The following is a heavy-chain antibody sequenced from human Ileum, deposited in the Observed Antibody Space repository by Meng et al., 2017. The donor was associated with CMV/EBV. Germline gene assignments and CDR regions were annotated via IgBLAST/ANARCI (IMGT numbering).Heavy chain of an antibody. D-gene: IGHD6-19*01. V-gene: IGHV4-30-4*01. CDR3: AREGGGWYFDS. CDR2: IYYTGST. CDR1: GDSLSTVDYD. J-gene: IGHJ4*02. Sequence: QVQLQAPGPGLVKPSQTLSLTCTGSGDSLSTVDYDWSWIRQPPGKGPEWIGYIYYTGSTLYNPSLKSPVTISLDKSKNQFSLRLRSVTAADTAVYFCAREGGGWYFDSWGQGTLVTVSS.